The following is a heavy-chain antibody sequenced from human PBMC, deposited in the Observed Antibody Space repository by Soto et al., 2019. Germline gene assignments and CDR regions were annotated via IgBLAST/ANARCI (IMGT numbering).Heavy chain of an antibody. J-gene: IGHJ6*02. V-gene: IGHV3-53*02. CDR3: ARERVVAATPLYYGMDV. D-gene: IGHD2-15*01. Sequence: EVQLVETGGGLIQPGGSLRLSCAASGFTVSSNYMSWVRQAPGKGLEWVSVIYSGGSTYYADSVKGRFTISRDNSKNTLYLQMNSRRAEDTAVYYCARERVVAATPLYYGMDVWGQGTTVTVSS. CDR1: GFTVSSNY. CDR2: IYSGGST.